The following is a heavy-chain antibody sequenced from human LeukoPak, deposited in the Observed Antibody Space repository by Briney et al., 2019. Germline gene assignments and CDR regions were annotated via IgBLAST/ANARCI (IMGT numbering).Heavy chain of an antibody. J-gene: IGHJ4*02. D-gene: IGHD4-17*01. V-gene: IGHV1-2*02. Sequence: ASVKVSCKASGYTFTGYYMHWVRQAPGRGLEWMGWVNPNSGGTNYAQKFQGRGTMTRDTSISTAYMELSRLRSDDTAVYYCASTSTVTRIDYWGQGTLVTVSS. CDR1: GYTFTGYY. CDR3: ASTSTVTRIDY. CDR2: VNPNSGGT.